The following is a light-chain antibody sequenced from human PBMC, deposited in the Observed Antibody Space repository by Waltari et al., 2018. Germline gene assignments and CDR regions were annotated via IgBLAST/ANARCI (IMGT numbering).Light chain of an antibody. J-gene: IGKJ1*01. CDR1: QSVSRS. CDR2: GAS. V-gene: IGKV3-20*01. Sequence: IVLTQSPGTLTLPPVESATRSCRASQSVSRSLAWYQQKPGQAPKLLIYGASTRATGIPDRFTGSGSGTDFSLTISSLEPEDFAIYFCQHYVRLPATFGQGTKVEIK. CDR3: QHYVRLPAT.